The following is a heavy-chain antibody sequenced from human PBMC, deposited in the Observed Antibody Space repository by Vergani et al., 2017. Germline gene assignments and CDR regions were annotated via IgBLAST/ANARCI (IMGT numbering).Heavy chain of an antibody. CDR1: NYTFTSYG. V-gene: IGHV1-18*04. J-gene: IGHJ4*02. D-gene: IGHD3-16*02. CDR2: ISAYNGNT. CDR3: ARDGAGYYDYVWGSYRMLDN. Sequence: QVQLVQSGAEVKKPGASVKVSCKASNYTFTSYGISWVRQAPGQGLEWMGWISAYNGNTNYAQKLQGRVTMTTDTSTRTAYMGLRSLTSDDTAVYYCARDGAGYYDYVWGSYRMLDNWGQGTLVTVSS.